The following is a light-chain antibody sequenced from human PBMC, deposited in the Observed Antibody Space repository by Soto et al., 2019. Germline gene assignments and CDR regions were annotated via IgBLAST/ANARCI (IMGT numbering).Light chain of an antibody. CDR2: ETS. CDR1: QTVGSTC. CDR3: QHFGSSAWT. Sequence: EIVLTQSPATLSLSPGEGATLSCGASQTVGSTCLDWFQQKPGLAPRLLMYETSSRATGIPDRFSGSGYGTDFTLTISRLEPEDFAVCYCQHFGSSAWTFGQGTKVEIK. V-gene: IGKV3D-20*01. J-gene: IGKJ1*01.